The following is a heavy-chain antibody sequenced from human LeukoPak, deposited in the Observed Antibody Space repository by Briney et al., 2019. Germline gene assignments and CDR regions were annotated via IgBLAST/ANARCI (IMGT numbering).Heavy chain of an antibody. J-gene: IGHJ2*01. D-gene: IGHD6-19*01. CDR1: GSTFANYW. V-gene: IGHV5-51*01. CDR2: IYPGDSDT. Sequence: GESLKISCKGSGSTFANYWIGWVRQLPGKGLEWMGIIYPGDSDTKYSPSFQGQVTISADKSINTAYLQWSSLKASDTAMYYCARGESGKQWLETEDWYFDLWGRGTLVTVSS. CDR3: ARGESGKQWLETEDWYFDL.